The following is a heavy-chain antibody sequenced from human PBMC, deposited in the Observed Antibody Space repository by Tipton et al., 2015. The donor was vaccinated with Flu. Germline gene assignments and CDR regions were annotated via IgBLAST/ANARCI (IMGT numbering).Heavy chain of an antibody. J-gene: IGHJ2*01. CDR3: ARMRARDCTLGVCYLWWFDL. CDR1: GDSIGSRYF. V-gene: IGHV4-38-2*01. D-gene: IGHD2-8*01. Sequence: TLSLTCSVSGDSIGSRYFWGWIRQPPGKGLEWIGNVHQSGTTYYNPSLRSRVTIAVDRPKNQFSLRLTSVTAADTAVYYCARMRARDCTLGVCYLWWFDLWGRGSLVTVSS. CDR2: VHQSGTT.